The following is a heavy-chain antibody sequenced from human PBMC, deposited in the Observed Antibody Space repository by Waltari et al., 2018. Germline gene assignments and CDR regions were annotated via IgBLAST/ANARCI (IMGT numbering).Heavy chain of an antibody. J-gene: IGHJ3*02. CDR1: GGSFRRYS. D-gene: IGHD3-10*01. CDR2: MIHILGSA. Sequence: QVQLVQSGAEVKKPGSSVKVSCKASGGSFRRYSIAWVGQAPGQGPEWMGTMIHILGSAKYAQKFQGRLTITADESTGTAYMEMSSLRSGDTAVYYCASRVAPDALDIWGQGTMVIVSA. CDR3: ASRVAPDALDI. V-gene: IGHV1-69*11.